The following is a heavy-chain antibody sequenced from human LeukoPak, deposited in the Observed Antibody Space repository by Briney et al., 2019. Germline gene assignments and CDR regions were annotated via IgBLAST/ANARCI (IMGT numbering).Heavy chain of an antibody. V-gene: IGHV3-48*02. CDR2: ISISSSTI. J-gene: IGHJ2*01. CDR1: GFTFSSYS. D-gene: IGHD3-10*01. CDR3: ARDSLPRGRNWYFDL. Sequence: PGGSLRLSCAAYGFTFSSYSMNWARQAPGKGLEWVSYISISSSTIFYADSVKGRFTISRDNAKNSLYLQMNSLRDEDTAVYYCARDSLPRGRNWYFDLWGRGTLVTVSS.